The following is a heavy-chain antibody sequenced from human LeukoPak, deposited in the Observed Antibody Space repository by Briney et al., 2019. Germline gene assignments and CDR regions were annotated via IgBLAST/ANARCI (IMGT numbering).Heavy chain of an antibody. CDR1: GFTFSSYW. CDR3: ARITYYDFWSGYQYYYYYMDV. D-gene: IGHD3-3*01. Sequence: GGSLRLSCAASGFTFSSYWMSWVRQAPGKGLEWVANIKQDGSEKYYVDSVKGRFTISRDNAKNSLYLQMNSLRAEDTAVYYCARITYYDFWSGYQYYYYYMDVWGKGTTVTVSS. J-gene: IGHJ6*03. V-gene: IGHV3-7*01. CDR2: IKQDGSEK.